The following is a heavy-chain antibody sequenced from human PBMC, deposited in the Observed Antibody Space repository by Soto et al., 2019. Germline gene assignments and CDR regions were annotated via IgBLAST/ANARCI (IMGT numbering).Heavy chain of an antibody. Sequence: IQLMQSAGEVKRPGASVKVSCKASGYTFNTFGITWVRQAPGQGLEWMGCISGYGGKRDYSRKLQGRITMTADPSTSTSYMELRNLTSDXXXXXXXXXXWGKIFGVNDFWGQGTLVTVSS. CDR2: ISGYGGKR. D-gene: IGHD3-3*01. J-gene: IGHJ4*02. V-gene: IGHV1-18*01. CDR1: GYTFNTFG. CDR3: XXXWGKIFGVNDF.